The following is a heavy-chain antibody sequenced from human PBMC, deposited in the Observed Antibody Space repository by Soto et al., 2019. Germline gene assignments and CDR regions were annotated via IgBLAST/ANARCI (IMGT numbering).Heavy chain of an antibody. CDR3: ARHGYSYGGGYFDY. V-gene: IGHV3-66*04. CDR2: IYSGGSA. J-gene: IGHJ4*02. Sequence: EVQLVESGGGLVQPGGSLRLSCAASGFTVSSNYMSWVRQAPGKGLEWVSVIYSGGSAYYADSVKGRFTISRDNSKITLYLQKNSLRAEDTAVYYCARHGYSYGGGYFDYWGQGTLVTVSS. D-gene: IGHD5-18*01. CDR1: GFTVSSNY.